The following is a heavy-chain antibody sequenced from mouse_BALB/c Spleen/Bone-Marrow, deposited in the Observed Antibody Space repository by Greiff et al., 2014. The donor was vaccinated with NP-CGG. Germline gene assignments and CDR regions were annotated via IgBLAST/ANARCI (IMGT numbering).Heavy chain of an antibody. V-gene: IGHV1-54*01. J-gene: IGHJ2*01. D-gene: IGHD2-3*01. CDR2: INPGSGST. CDR3: ARYDGYFDY. CDR1: GYAFTDYL. Sequence: VKLQESGAELVRPGTSVKVSCKASGYAFTDYLMEWLKQRPGQGLEWIGVINPGSGSTNYNEKFKDKATLTADKSSSTAYMQLSSLTSDDSAVYFRARYDGYFDYWGQGTILTVSS.